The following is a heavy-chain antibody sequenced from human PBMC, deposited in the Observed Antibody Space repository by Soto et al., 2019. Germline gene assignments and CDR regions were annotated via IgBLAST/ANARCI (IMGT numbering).Heavy chain of an antibody. CDR2: IYYSGST. Sequence: SETLSVTCTVSGGSITSYYWSCIRQPPGKGLEWIGYIYYSGSTNYNPSLKSRITISVDTSKNQFSLKLSSVTAADSAVYYCARGAYSGRIGSFDYWGQGTLVTVS. D-gene: IGHD1-26*01. V-gene: IGHV4-59*08. CDR1: GGSITSYY. J-gene: IGHJ4*02. CDR3: ARGAYSGRIGSFDY.